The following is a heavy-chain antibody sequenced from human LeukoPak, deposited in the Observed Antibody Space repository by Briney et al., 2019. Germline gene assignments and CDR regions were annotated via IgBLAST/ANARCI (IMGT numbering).Heavy chain of an antibody. CDR1: GYTFGSYG. V-gene: IGHV1-8*03. J-gene: IGHJ3*02. CDR2: MNPNSGNT. Sequence: ASVKVSCKASGYTFGSYGISWVRQATGQGLEWMGWMNPNSGNTGYAQKFQGRVTITRNTSISTAYMELSSLRSEDTAVYYCAIRLYYGSGLGAFDIWGQGTMVTVSS. CDR3: AIRLYYGSGLGAFDI. D-gene: IGHD3-10*01.